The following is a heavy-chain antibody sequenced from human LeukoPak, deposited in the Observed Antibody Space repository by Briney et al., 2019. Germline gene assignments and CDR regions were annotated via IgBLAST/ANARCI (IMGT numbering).Heavy chain of an antibody. CDR2: VYSCGST. CDR1: GFTVSSNY. Sequence: GGSLRLSCAASGFTVSSNYMSWVRQAPGKGLEWVSFVYSCGSTYYADSVKGRFTISRDNSKNTLYLQMNSLRAEDTAVYYCANHLACRSHNCPSFDEWGQGTLVTVSS. CDR3: ANHLACRSHNCPSFDE. D-gene: IGHD2-2*01. V-gene: IGHV3-66*01. J-gene: IGHJ4*02.